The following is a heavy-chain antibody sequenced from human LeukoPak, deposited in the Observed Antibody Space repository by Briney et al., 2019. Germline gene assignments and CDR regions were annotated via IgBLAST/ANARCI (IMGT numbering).Heavy chain of an antibody. D-gene: IGHD6-13*01. V-gene: IGHV3-30-3*01. CDR1: GFTFSSYA. CDR3: AREGVAAASYFDY. CDR2: ISYDGSNK. J-gene: IGHJ4*02. Sequence: GGSPRLSCAASGFTFSSYAMHWVRQAPGKGLEWVAVISYDGSNKYYADSVKGRFTISRDNSKNTLYLQMNSLRAEDTAVYYCAREGVAAASYFDYWGQGTLVTVSS.